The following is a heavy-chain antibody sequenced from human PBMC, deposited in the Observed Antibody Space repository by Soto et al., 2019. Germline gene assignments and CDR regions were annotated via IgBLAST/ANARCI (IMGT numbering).Heavy chain of an antibody. CDR2: IYYSGST. J-gene: IGHJ5*02. CDR3: ARHSRGGWFDP. CDR1: GGSISSSSYY. V-gene: IGHV4-39*01. Sequence: QLQLQESGPGLVKPSETLSLTCTVSGGSISSSSYYWGCILQPPGKGLEWIGSIYYSGSTYYNPSLKSRVTISVDTSKNQFSLKLSSVTAADTAVYYCARHSRGGWFDPWGQGTLVTVSS. D-gene: IGHD3-16*01.